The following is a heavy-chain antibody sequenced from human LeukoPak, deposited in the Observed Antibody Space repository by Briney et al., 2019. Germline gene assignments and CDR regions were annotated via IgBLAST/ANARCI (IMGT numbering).Heavy chain of an antibody. CDR1: GFTVSSNY. J-gene: IGHJ4*02. Sequence: GGSLRLSCAASGFTVSSNYMSWVRQAPGKGLEWVSVIYSGGSTYYADSVKGRFTISRDNSKNTLYLQMNSLRAEDTAVYYCAREGPSGWYGLDYWGQGTLVTVSS. CDR3: AREGPSGWYGLDY. V-gene: IGHV3-66*01. CDR2: IYSGGST. D-gene: IGHD6-19*01.